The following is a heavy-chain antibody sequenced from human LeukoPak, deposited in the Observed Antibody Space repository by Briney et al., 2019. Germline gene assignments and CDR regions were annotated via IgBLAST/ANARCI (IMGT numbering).Heavy chain of an antibody. J-gene: IGHJ4*02. CDR2: SRNKANSYTA. CDR1: GFPSSDHY. CDR3: ARLGVYSGTYYLDY. D-gene: IGHD1-26*01. Sequence: GSLRLSCGASGFPSSDHYMDWVRQALGKGLEWVGRSRNKANSYTAEYAASVKGRFTISRDDLKNSLYLQMNSLKTEDTAVYYCARLGVYSGTYYLDYWGQGTLVTVSS. V-gene: IGHV3-72*01.